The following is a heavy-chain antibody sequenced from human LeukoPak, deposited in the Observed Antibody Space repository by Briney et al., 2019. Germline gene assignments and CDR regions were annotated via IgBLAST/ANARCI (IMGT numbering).Heavy chain of an antibody. J-gene: IGHJ3*01. CDR1: GFAVIDSY. D-gene: IGHD6-13*01. Sequence: GGSLRLSCAVSGFAVIDSYMSWVRRAPGRGLEWVSINYNNGKTYYADSVKGRFSISRDNSNNTLYLQMISLRVDDTAVYYRARGGYSGIAITGQGDAFDVWGLGTLVTVSS. CDR3: ARGGYSGIAITGQGDAFDV. V-gene: IGHV3-53*01. CDR2: NYNNGKT.